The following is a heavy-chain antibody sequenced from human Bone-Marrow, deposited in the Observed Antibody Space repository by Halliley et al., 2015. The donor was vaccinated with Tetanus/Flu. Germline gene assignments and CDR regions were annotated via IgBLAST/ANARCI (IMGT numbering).Heavy chain of an antibody. V-gene: IGHV4-59*01. Sequence: QWIGYIYYRGSASSTPSLKSRVTMSVDTSKNQFSLKLSSVTAADTAVYYCGSRSGSGLFDYWGQGTLVTVSS. CDR3: GSRSGSGLFDY. CDR2: IYYRGSA. D-gene: IGHD1-26*01. J-gene: IGHJ4*02.